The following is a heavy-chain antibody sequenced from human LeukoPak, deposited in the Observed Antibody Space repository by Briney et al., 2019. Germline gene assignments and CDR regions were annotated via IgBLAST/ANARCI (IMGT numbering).Heavy chain of an antibody. D-gene: IGHD5-12*01. CDR2: IYSGGST. Sequence: GGSLRLSCAASGFTFTSNYMSWVRQAPGKGLEWVSVIYSGGSTSYADTVKEGFTISSDNCQRTPHLLIMSLRAEDTAVYYCARDLRGGYNAFDIWGQGTMGTVSS. CDR1: GFTFTSNY. J-gene: IGHJ3*02. V-gene: IGHV3-53*01. CDR3: ARDLRGGYNAFDI.